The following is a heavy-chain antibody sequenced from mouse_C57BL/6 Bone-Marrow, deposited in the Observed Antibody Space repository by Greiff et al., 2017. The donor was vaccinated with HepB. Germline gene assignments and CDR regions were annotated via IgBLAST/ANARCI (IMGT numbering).Heavy chain of an antibody. V-gene: IGHV1-55*01. J-gene: IGHJ1*03. CDR1: GYTFTSYW. CDR3: ARDYDYWYFDV. CDR2: IYPGSGST. Sequence: QVQLQQPGAELVKPGASVKMSCKASGYTFTSYWITWVKQRPGQGLEWIGDIYPGSGSTNYNEKFKSKATLTADKSSSTAYMELRSLTSEDSAVYFCARDYDYWYFDVWAQGPRSPSPQ. D-gene: IGHD2-4*01.